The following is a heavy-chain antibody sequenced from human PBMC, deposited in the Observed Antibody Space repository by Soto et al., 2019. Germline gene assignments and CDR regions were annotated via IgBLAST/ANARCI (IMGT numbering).Heavy chain of an antibody. CDR1: GYTLSGYV. D-gene: IGHD6-6*01. J-gene: IGHJ6*03. Sequence: GGSLRLSCAASGYTLSGYVMYWVCQAPGKGLEYVSGISSNGVGTYYANSVQGRFTISRDNSKNTVYLQMGSLRPEDMAVYYCARRARPDFYYMDVWGKGTTVTVSS. CDR2: ISSNGVGT. CDR3: ARRARPDFYYMDV. V-gene: IGHV3-64*01.